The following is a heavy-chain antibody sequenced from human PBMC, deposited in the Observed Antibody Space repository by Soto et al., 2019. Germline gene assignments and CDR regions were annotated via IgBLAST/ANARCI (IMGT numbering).Heavy chain of an antibody. J-gene: IGHJ4*02. D-gene: IGHD5-12*01. Sequence: SETLSLTCTVSGGSISSSSYYWGWIRQPPGKGLEWIGSIYYSGSTYYNPSLKSRVTISVETSKNQFSLKLSSVTAADTAVYYCAAEGDGYNNYFDYWGQGTLVTVSS. CDR2: IYYSGST. CDR3: AAEGDGYNNYFDY. CDR1: GGSISSSSYY. V-gene: IGHV4-39*01.